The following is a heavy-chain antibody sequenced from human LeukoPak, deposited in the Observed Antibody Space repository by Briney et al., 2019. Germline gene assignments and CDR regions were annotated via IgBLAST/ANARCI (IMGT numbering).Heavy chain of an antibody. CDR2: ISTSGSTI. CDR3: ARETDSTLFDY. Sequence: GGSLRLSCAASGFTFNIYEMNWVRQAPGKGLEWVSYISTSGSTIFYADSVKGRFTISRDNAKNSLYLQMNSLGAEDTAVYFCARETDSTLFDYWGQGTLVTVSS. CDR1: GFTFNIYE. V-gene: IGHV3-48*03. D-gene: IGHD2-2*01. J-gene: IGHJ4*02.